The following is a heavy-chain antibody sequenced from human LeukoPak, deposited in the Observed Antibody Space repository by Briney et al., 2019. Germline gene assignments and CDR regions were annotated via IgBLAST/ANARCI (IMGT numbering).Heavy chain of an antibody. CDR2: ISFDGKSK. V-gene: IGHV3-30*18. CDR1: GFTFSSHG. CDR3: AKSRAKYASSPDY. J-gene: IGHJ4*02. D-gene: IGHD2-2*01. Sequence: GGSLRLSCAASGFTFSSHGMHWVRQAPGKGLEWVTVISFDGKSKFYVDSVKGRFTISRDDSENTVNLQMNSLRPEDTAVYYCAKSRAKYASSPDYWGQGTLVTVSS.